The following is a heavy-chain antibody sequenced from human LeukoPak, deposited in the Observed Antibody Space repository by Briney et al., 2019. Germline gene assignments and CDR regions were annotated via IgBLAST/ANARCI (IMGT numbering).Heavy chain of an antibody. CDR2: IYYSGST. V-gene: IGHV4-39*01. CDR1: GGSISSSSYY. CDR3: ARLGGLHCSGGSCAIDY. J-gene: IGHJ4*02. Sequence: SETLFLTCTVSGGSISSSSYYWGWIRQPPGKVLEWIGSIYYSGSTYYNPSLKSRVTISVDTSKNQFSLKLSSVTAADTAVYYCARLGGLHCSGGSCAIDYWGQGTLVTVSS. D-gene: IGHD2-15*01.